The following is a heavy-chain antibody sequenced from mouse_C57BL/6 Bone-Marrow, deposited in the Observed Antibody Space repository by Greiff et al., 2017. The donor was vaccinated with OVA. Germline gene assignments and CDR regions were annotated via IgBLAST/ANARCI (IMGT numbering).Heavy chain of an antibody. V-gene: IGHV1-80*01. D-gene: IGHD1-1*01. CDR1: GYAFSSYW. CDR2: IYPGDGDT. Sequence: VKVVESGAELVKPGASVKISCKASGYAFSSYWMNWVKQRPGKGLEWIGQIYPGDGDTNYNGKFKGKATLTADKSSSTAYMQLSSLTSEDSAVYFCARGDSSHWYFDVWGTGTTVTVSS. CDR3: ARGDSSHWYFDV. J-gene: IGHJ1*03.